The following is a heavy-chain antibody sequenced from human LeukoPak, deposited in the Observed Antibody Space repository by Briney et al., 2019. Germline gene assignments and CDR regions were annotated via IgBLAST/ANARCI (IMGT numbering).Heavy chain of an antibody. CDR2: ISGSGGST. D-gene: IGHD2-2*01. V-gene: IGHV3-23*01. Sequence: QTGGSLRLSCAASGFTFSSYAMSWVRQAPGKGLEWVSAISGSGGSTYYADSVEGRFTISRDNSKNTLYLQMNSLRAEDTAVYYCAKDPPLSIVVVPAATGFVSWGQGTLVTVSS. J-gene: IGHJ5*01. CDR1: GFTFSSYA. CDR3: AKDPPLSIVVVPAATGFVS.